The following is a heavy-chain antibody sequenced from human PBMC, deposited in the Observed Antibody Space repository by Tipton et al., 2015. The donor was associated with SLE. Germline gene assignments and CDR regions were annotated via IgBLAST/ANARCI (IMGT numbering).Heavy chain of an antibody. CDR2: IYKSGTT. CDR3: ARTNRGCFDY. J-gene: IGHJ4*02. Sequence: GLVKPSETLSLICTVSGASISGNTYYWGWIRQSPGKGLEWIATIYKSGTTYYNPSLQSRVTISTDTSKNQFSLKLSSVTAADTGVYYCARTNRGCFDYWGQGTLVTVSS. D-gene: IGHD2-8*01. V-gene: IGHV4-39*07. CDR1: GASISGNTYY.